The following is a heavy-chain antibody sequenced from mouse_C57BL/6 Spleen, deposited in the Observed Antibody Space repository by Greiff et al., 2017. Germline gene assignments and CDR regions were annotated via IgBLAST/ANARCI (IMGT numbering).Heavy chain of an antibody. CDR2: ILPGSGRT. V-gene: IGHV1-9*01. D-gene: IGHD2-5*01. Sequence: VQLKESGAELMKPGASVKLSCTATGYTFPGSWIEWVQQRPGPGLEWIGEILPGSGRTNYNEKFKGKATFTADTSSNTAYMQLSSLTTEDTAIYYWARSYSNYFDYWGQGTALTVSS. CDR3: ARSYSNYFDY. CDR1: GYTFPGSW. J-gene: IGHJ2*01.